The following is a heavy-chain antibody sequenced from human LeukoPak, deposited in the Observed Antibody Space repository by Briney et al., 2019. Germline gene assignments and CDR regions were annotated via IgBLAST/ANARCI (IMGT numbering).Heavy chain of an antibody. Sequence: GGSLRLSCAASGFTFSNYEMNWVRQAPGKGLEWVASISRNSTYIHYADSVKGRFTISRDNARNSLFLQMNSLRAEDTAIYYCARDEGYYFDSWGQGTQVTVSS. CDR1: GFTFSNYE. J-gene: IGHJ4*02. CDR2: ISRNSTYI. CDR3: ARDEGYYFDS. V-gene: IGHV3-21*01.